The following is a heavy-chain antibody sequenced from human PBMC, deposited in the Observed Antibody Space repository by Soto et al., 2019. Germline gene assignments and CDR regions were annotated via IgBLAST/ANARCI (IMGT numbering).Heavy chain of an antibody. CDR2: IYYSGST. Sequence: SETLSLTCTVSGGSVISGSYCLICIRQPPGKGLEWIGYIYYSGSTNYNPSLKSRVTISVDTSKNQFSLKLSSVTAADTAVYYCAREKEVRGYSYETGFDPWGQGTLVTVSS. CDR1: GGSVISGSYC. V-gene: IGHV4-61*01. J-gene: IGHJ5*02. D-gene: IGHD5-18*01. CDR3: AREKEVRGYSYETGFDP.